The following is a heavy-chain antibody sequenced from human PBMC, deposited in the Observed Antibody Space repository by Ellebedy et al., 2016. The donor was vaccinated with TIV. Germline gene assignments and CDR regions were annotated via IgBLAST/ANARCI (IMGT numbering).Heavy chain of an antibody. CDR3: AREVGPAAGTDF. Sequence: ASVKVSCKASGYTFTSYGIHWVRQAPGQGLHWMGWISTYNGNTDYSQRFQGRVTMTTDTSTSTAYMELRSLRSDDTAIFYCAREVGPAAGTDFWGQGTLVTVSS. D-gene: IGHD6-13*01. CDR2: ISTYNGNT. V-gene: IGHV1-18*04. J-gene: IGHJ4*02. CDR1: GYTFTSYG.